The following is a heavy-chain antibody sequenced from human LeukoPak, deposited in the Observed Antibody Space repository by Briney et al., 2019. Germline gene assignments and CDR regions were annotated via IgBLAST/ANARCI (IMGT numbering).Heavy chain of an antibody. CDR3: AAELYGVYTDCCTFHL. CDR2: MNPNSGNT. J-gene: IGHJ3*01. CDR1: GYTFTGYD. Sequence: ASVKVSCKASGYTFTGYDINWVRQAPGQGLEWMGWMNPNSGNTGYAQKFQGRVTMTRNTSISTIYMELSSLRSEDTAVYYCAAELYGVYTDCCTFHLWGQGTMVTVSS. V-gene: IGHV1-8*01. D-gene: IGHD4-17*01.